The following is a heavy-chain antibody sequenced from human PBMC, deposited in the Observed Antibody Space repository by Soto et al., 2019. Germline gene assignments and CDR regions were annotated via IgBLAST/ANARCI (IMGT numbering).Heavy chain of an antibody. CDR3: ARESYYDSSGTLGY. CDR1: GFTFSSYG. V-gene: IGHV3-33*01. Sequence: QVQLAESGGGVVQPGRSLRLSCAASGFTFSSYGMHWVRQAPGKGLEWVAVIWYDGSNKYYADSVKGRFTISRDNSKNTLYLQMNSLRAEDTAVYYCARESYYDSSGTLGYWGQGTLVTVSS. CDR2: IWYDGSNK. J-gene: IGHJ4*02. D-gene: IGHD3-22*01.